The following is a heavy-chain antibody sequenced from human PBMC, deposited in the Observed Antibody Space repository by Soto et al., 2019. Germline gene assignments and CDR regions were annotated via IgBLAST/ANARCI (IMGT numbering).Heavy chain of an antibody. CDR2: VSHDGAFT. CDR3: TRDVDWLLVDY. V-gene: IGHV3-74*01. J-gene: IGHJ4*02. Sequence: EVQLVESGGALVQPGGSLRLSCVASGFSFSNYVMHWVRQVPGKGLVWVSRVSHDGAFTTYADSVKGRFTISRDNSKNTLYLQMNSLRDADTAVYYCTRDVDWLLVDYGGQGNLVTVSS. CDR1: GFSFSNYV. D-gene: IGHD3-9*01.